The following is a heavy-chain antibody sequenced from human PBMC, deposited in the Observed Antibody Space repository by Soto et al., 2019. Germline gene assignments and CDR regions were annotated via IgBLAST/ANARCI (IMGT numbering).Heavy chain of an antibody. J-gene: IGHJ4*02. Sequence: QITLNESGPTLVKPMQPLTLTCNFSGFSLDSTAVGVGWLRQPPGKALECLALIYWDGDKRYNPSLTNRVIITKDTSKNQVVLTMTDMAPADTGTYFCARFILGGTFVRVVTVDYWGQGVRVTVSS. V-gene: IGHV2-5*02. CDR1: GFSLDSTAVG. CDR2: IYWDGDK. CDR3: ARFILGGTFVRVVTVDY. D-gene: IGHD3-10*01.